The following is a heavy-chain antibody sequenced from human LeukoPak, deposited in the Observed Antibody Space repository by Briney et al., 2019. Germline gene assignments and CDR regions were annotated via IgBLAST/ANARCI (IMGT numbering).Heavy chain of an antibody. CDR2: ISGSGSVI. D-gene: IGHD6-13*01. CDR3: ARDPRSSSWYLPFDY. V-gene: IGHV3-11*04. J-gene: IGHJ4*02. CDR1: GFTFSDYY. Sequence: GGSLRLSCAASGFTFSDYYMTWIRHAPGKGLETVAYISGSGSVIVYADSVKGRFTISRDNAQNSLYLQMNSLRDEDTAVYYCARDPRSSSWYLPFDYWGQGTLVTVSS.